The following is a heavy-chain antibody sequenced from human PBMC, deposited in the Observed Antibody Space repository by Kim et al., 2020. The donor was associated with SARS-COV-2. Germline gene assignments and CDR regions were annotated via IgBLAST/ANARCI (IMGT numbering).Heavy chain of an antibody. CDR2: IKSKSDGETT. CDR1: GFTFSDAW. Sequence: GGSLRLSCAASGFTFSDAWMSWVRQAPGKGLEWVGRIKSKSDGETTDYASPVKGRFTISRDDSKTTLYLQMRSLKTEDTAGYYCTFLIDAFDIWGQGTVV. J-gene: IGHJ3*02. CDR3: TFLIDAFDI. V-gene: IGHV3-15*01.